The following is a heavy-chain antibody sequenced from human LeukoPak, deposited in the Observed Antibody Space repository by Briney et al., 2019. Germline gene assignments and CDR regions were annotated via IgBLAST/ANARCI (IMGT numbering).Heavy chain of an antibody. J-gene: IGHJ4*02. CDR3: AKDQVLRYFDWLFY. CDR1: GFTFSSYT. Sequence: PGRSLRLSCAASGFTFSSYTMHWVRQAPGKGLEWVSAISGSGGSTYYADSVKGRFTISRDNSKNTLYLQMNSLRAEDTAVYYCAKDQVLRYFDWLFYWGQGTLVTVSS. D-gene: IGHD3-9*01. V-gene: IGHV3-23*01. CDR2: ISGSGGST.